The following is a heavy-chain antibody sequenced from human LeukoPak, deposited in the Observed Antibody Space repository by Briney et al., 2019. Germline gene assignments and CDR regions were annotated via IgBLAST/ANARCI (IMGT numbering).Heavy chain of an antibody. J-gene: IGHJ4*02. CDR2: IYYSGST. V-gene: IGHV4-59*01. D-gene: IGHD4-11*01. CDR1: GGPISTYY. Sequence: SETLSLTCTVSGGPISTYYWSWIRQAPGKGLEWIGYIYYSGSTNYNPSLKSRVTISVDTSKNQFSLKLRSVTAADTAVYHCARDASDTVTTYSYFDYWGQGTLVTVSS. CDR3: ARDASDTVTTYSYFDY.